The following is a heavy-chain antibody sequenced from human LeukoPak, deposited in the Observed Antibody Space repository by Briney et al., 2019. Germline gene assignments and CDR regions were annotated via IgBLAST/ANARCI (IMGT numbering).Heavy chain of an antibody. CDR1: GGSISSSSYY. V-gene: IGHV4-39*01. CDR2: IYYSGST. CDR3: ARRVESYYDILTGYYKGYYFDY. D-gene: IGHD3-9*01. J-gene: IGHJ4*02. Sequence: PSETLSLTCTVSGGSISSSSYYWGWIRQPPGKGLEWIGSIYYSGSTYYNPSLKSRVTISVDTSKNQFSLKLSSVTAADTAVYYCARRVESYYDILTGYYKGYYFDYWGQGTLVTVSS.